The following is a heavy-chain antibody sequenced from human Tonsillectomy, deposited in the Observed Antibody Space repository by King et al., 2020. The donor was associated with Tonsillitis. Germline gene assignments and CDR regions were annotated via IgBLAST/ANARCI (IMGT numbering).Heavy chain of an antibody. V-gene: IGHV3-21*01. J-gene: IGHJ4*02. Sequence: VQLVESGGGLVKPGGSLRLSCAASGFTFSSYSMNWVRQAPGKGLEWVSSISSSSSYIYYADSVKGRFTISRDNTKNSLYLQMNSLRAEDTAVYYCARVSEVDTAMVIYFDYWGQGTLVTVSS. CDR3: ARVSEVDTAMVIYFDY. D-gene: IGHD5-18*01. CDR1: GFTFSSYS. CDR2: ISSSSSYI.